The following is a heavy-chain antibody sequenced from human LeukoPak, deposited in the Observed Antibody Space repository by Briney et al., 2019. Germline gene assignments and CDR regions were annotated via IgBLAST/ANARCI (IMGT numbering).Heavy chain of an antibody. CDR3: AREWSEHYYYDSSGYFI. D-gene: IGHD3-22*01. Sequence: PGGSLRLSCAASGFTFSSYSMNWVRQAPGKGLEWVSSIGSSSSYTYYAGSVKGRFTISRDNAKNSLYLQMNSLRAEDTAVYYCAREWSEHYYYDSSGYFIWGQGTLVTVSS. J-gene: IGHJ4*02. V-gene: IGHV3-21*01. CDR2: IGSSSSYT. CDR1: GFTFSSYS.